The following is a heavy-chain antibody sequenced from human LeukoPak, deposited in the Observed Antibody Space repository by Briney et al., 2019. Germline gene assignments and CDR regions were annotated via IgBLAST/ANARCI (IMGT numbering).Heavy chain of an antibody. J-gene: IGHJ5*02. CDR2: FDPEDGET. CDR1: GFTLTELS. D-gene: IGHD4-17*01. Sequence: ASVKVPCKVSGFTLTELSMHWVRQAPGKGLEWKGGFDPEDGETIYAQKFQGRVTMTEDTSTDTAYMELSSLRSEDTAVYYCAADQPRTTLYGDYVWFDPWGQGTLVTVSS. CDR3: AADQPRTTLYGDYVWFDP. V-gene: IGHV1-24*01.